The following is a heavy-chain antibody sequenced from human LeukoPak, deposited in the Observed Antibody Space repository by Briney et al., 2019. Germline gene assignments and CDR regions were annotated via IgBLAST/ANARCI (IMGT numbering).Heavy chain of an antibody. J-gene: IGHJ4*02. Sequence: PGGSLRLSCAASGFTFSSYGMHWVRQAPGKGLEWVAFIRYDGSNKYYADSEKGRFTISRDNSKNTLYLQMNSLRAEDTAVYYCTTDGVGVEGATYENWGRGTLVSVSS. CDR1: GFTFSSYG. CDR3: TTDGVGVEGATYEN. D-gene: IGHD1-26*01. CDR2: IRYDGSNK. V-gene: IGHV3-30*02.